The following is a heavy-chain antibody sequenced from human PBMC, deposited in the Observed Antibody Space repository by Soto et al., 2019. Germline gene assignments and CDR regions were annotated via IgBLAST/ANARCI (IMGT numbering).Heavy chain of an antibody. CDR1: GFTFSSYS. D-gene: IGHD4-17*01. J-gene: IGHJ4*02. Sequence: EVQLVESGGGLVKPGGPLRLSCAASGFTFSSYSMNWVRQAPGKGLEWVSSISSSSSYIYYADSVKGRFTISRDNAKNSLYLQMNSLRAEDTAVYYCASSEGYGDYVYDYWGQGTLVTVSS. V-gene: IGHV3-21*01. CDR2: ISSSSSYI. CDR3: ASSEGYGDYVYDY.